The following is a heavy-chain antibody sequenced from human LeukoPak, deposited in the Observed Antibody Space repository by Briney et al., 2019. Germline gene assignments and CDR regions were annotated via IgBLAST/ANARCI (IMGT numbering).Heavy chain of an antibody. Sequence: ASVKDSCKASGYTFTSYGISWVRQAPGQGLEWMGWISAYNGNTNYAQKLQGRVTMTTDTSTSTAYMELRSLRSDDTAVYYCARVRIRFLEWSPLPGAFDIWGQGTMVTVSS. CDR3: ARVRIRFLEWSPLPGAFDI. V-gene: IGHV1-18*01. CDR2: ISAYNGNT. CDR1: GYTFTSYG. D-gene: IGHD3-3*01. J-gene: IGHJ3*02.